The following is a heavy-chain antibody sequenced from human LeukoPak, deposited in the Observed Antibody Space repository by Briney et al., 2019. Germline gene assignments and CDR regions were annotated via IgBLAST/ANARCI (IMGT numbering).Heavy chain of an antibody. J-gene: IGHJ3*02. CDR3: ARDGYSSGQTSAFDI. D-gene: IGHD6-19*01. V-gene: IGHV1-69*06. CDR2: IIPIFGTA. Sequence: ASVRVSYKASGGTFSSYAISWVRQAPGQGLEWRGGIIPIFGTANYAQKFQGRVTITADKSTSTAYMELSSLRSEDTAVYYCARDGYSSGQTSAFDIWGQGTMVTVSS. CDR1: GGTFSSYA.